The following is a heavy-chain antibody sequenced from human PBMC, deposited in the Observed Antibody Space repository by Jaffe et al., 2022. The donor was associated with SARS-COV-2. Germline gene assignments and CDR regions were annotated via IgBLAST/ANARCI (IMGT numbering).Heavy chain of an antibody. D-gene: IGHD3-22*01. J-gene: IGHJ4*02. CDR3: AKENYDTSGYWRYYFDH. CDR1: GFSFSTTG. V-gene: IGHV3-23*01. CDR2: ISHSGLNT. Sequence: EVQLLESGGGLVQPGGSLRVSCSASGFSFSTTGMSWVRQAPGKGLEWVSSISHSGLNTYYADSVKGRFTISRDNSKSSLYLQVTSLRVEDTAVYYCAKENYDTSGYWRYYFDHWGQGVLVTVSS.